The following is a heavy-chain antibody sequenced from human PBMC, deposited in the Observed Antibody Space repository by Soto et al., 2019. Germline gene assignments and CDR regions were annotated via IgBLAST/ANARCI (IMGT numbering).Heavy chain of an antibody. J-gene: IGHJ6*02. Sequence: SVKVSCKASGGTFSSYAISWVRQAPGQGLERMGGIIPIFGTANYAQKFQGRVTITADESTSTAYMELSSLRSEDTAVYYCARGSYDFWSGYGSYYHYGMDVWCQGKTFAVSS. CDR2: IIPIFGTA. CDR3: ARGSYDFWSGYGSYYHYGMDV. CDR1: GGTFSSYA. V-gene: IGHV1-69*13. D-gene: IGHD3-3*01.